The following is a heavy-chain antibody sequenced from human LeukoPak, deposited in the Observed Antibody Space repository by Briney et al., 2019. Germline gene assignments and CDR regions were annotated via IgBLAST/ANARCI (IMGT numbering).Heavy chain of an antibody. D-gene: IGHD4-23*01. CDR2: IKEDGSEK. CDR1: GFTFSSYW. CDR3: ARDRFGGMDV. J-gene: IGHJ6*04. V-gene: IGHV3-7*01. Sequence: PGGSLRLSCAASGFTFSSYWMSWVRQAPGKGLEWVANIKEDGSEKYYVDSVKGRFSISRDDAKNSLHLQMNSLRVEDTAVYYCARDRFGGMDVWGKGTSATVSS.